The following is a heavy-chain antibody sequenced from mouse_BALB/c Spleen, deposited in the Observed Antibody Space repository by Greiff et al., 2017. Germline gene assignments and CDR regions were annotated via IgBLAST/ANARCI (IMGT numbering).Heavy chain of an antibody. D-gene: IGHD1-1*01. CDR1: GYSFTGYF. J-gene: IGHJ1*01. Sequence: DVQLQESGPELVKPGASVKISCKASGYSFTGYFMNWVMQSHGKSLEWIGRINPYNGDTFYNQKFKGKATLTVDKSSSTAHMELRSLASEDSAVYYCARQPFYYGSSSWYFEVWGAGTTVTVSS. CDR3: ARQPFYYGSSSWYFEV. V-gene: IGHV1-20*02. CDR2: INPYNGDT.